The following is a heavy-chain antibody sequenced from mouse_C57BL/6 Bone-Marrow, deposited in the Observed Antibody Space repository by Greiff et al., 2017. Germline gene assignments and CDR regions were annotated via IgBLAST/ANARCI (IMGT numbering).Heavy chain of an antibody. CDR2: IDPENGDT. V-gene: IGHV14-4*01. J-gene: IGHJ3*01. Sequence: VQLKQSGAELVRPGASVKLSCTASGFNFTDDYMHWVKQRPEQGLEWIGWIDPENGDTEYASKFQGKATITADTSSNTAYLQLSSLTSEDTAVYYCTIYYDGRNGGFAYWGQGTLVTVSA. D-gene: IGHD1-1*01. CDR3: TIYYDGRNGGFAY. CDR1: GFNFTDDY.